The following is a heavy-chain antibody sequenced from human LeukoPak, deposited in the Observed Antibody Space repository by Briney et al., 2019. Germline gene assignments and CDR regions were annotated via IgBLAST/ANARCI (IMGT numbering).Heavy chain of an antibody. CDR2: ISSSSSYI. D-gene: IGHD6-6*01. V-gene: IGHV3-21*01. Sequence: GRSLRLSCAASGFTFSSYSMNWVRQAPGKGLEWVSSISSSSSYIYYADSVKGRFTISRDNAKNSLYLQVNSLRAEDTAVYYCARVRAEYSSSSALDYWGQGTLVTVSS. CDR3: ARVRAEYSSSSALDY. J-gene: IGHJ4*02. CDR1: GFTFSSYS.